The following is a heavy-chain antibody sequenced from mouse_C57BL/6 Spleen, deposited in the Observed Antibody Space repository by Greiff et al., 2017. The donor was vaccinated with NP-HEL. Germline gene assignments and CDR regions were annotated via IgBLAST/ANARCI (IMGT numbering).Heavy chain of an antibody. V-gene: IGHV1-80*01. D-gene: IGHD3-2*02. J-gene: IGHJ2*01. CDR1: GYAFSSYW. CDR3: ARRAQATYFDY. Sequence: VQLQQSGAELVKPGASVKISCKASGYAFSSYWMNWVKQRPGKGLEWIGQIYPGDGDTNYNGKFKGKATLTADKSSSTAYMQLSSLTSEDSAVYFCARRAQATYFDYWGQGTTLTVSS. CDR2: IYPGDGDT.